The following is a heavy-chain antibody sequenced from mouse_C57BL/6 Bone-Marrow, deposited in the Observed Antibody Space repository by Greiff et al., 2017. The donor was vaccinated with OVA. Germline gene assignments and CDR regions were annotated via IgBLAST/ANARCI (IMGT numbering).Heavy chain of an antibody. CDR2: IDPENGDT. D-gene: IGHD3-2*02. CDR1: GFNIKDDY. CDR3: TTSDSSGYYFDY. V-gene: IGHV14-4*01. J-gene: IGHJ2*01. Sequence: VQLQQSGAELVRPGASVKLSCTASGFNIKDDYMHWVKQRPEQGLEWIGWIDPENGDTEYASKFQGKATITADPSSNTAYLQLSSLTSEDTAVYYCTTSDSSGYYFDYWGQGTTLTVSS.